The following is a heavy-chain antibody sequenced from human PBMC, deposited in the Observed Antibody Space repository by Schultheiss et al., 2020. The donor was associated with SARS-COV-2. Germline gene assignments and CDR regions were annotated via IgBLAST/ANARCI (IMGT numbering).Heavy chain of an antibody. V-gene: IGHV3-9*01. CDR3: ARSYSNYPEREVYGMDV. CDR2: ISWHSGDL. CDR1: GFTFGGSG. D-gene: IGHD4-11*01. Sequence: GGSLRLSCTAAGFTFGGSGMHWVRQAPGKGLEWVSGISWHSGDLGYADSVKGRFTISRDNSKNSTYLQKNSLRAEDTAVYYCARSYSNYPEREVYGMDVWGQGTTVTVSS. J-gene: IGHJ6*02.